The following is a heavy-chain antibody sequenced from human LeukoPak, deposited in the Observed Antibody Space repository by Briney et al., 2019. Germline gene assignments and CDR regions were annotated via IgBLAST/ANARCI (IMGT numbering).Heavy chain of an antibody. CDR1: GFTFSSYA. J-gene: IGHJ4*02. V-gene: IGHV3-23*01. Sequence: GXLRLSRAASGFTFSSYAMSWVRQAPGKGLEWVSGISDGGVSTYYADSVKGRFTLSRDNSKNTLYLQMNSLRAEDTAVYYCAKDLSSSSWGQGTLVTVSS. CDR3: AKDLSSSS. CDR2: ISDGGVST. D-gene: IGHD6-6*01.